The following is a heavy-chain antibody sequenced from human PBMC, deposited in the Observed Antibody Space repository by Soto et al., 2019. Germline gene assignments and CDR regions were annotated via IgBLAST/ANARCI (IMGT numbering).Heavy chain of an antibody. CDR3: AKEGKQQLVDVRGWFDP. Sequence: GGSLRLSCAASGFTFSSYAMSWVRQAPGKGLEWVSAISGSGGSTYYADSVKGRFTISRDNSKNTLYLQMNSLRAEDTAVYYCAKEGKQQLVDVRGWFDPWGQGTLVTVSS. CDR1: GFTFSSYA. CDR2: ISGSGGST. J-gene: IGHJ5*02. D-gene: IGHD6-13*01. V-gene: IGHV3-23*01.